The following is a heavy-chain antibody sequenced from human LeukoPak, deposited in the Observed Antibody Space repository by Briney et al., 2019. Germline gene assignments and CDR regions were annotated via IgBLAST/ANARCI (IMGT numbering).Heavy chain of an antibody. Sequence: SGTLSLTCTVSGGSISSSSYYWGWLRQPPGKGLEWIGSIYYSGSTYYNPSLKSRVTISVDTSKNQFSLKLSSVTAADTAVYYCARQWIPPNFDYWGQGTLVTVSS. CDR2: IYYSGST. J-gene: IGHJ4*02. CDR3: ARQWIPPNFDY. V-gene: IGHV4-39*01. D-gene: IGHD2-2*03. CDR1: GGSISSSSYY.